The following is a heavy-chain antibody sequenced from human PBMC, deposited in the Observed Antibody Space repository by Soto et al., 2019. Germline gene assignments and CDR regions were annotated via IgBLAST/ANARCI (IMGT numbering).Heavy chain of an antibody. CDR3: ARSPYCSGGSCPNDAFDI. J-gene: IGHJ3*02. Sequence: ASVKVSCKASGYTFTGYYMHWVRQAPGQGLEWMGWINPNSGGTNYAQKFQGWVTMTRDTSISTAYMELSRLRSDDTAVYYCARSPYCSGGSCPNDAFDIWGQGIMVTVSS. D-gene: IGHD2-15*01. CDR1: GYTFTGYY. V-gene: IGHV1-2*04. CDR2: INPNSGGT.